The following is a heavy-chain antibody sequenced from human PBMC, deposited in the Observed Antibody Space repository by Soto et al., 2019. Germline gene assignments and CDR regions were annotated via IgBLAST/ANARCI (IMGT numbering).Heavy chain of an antibody. CDR1: GFTFSSYA. CDR2: ISYDGSNK. CDR3: ARQSSGWYGGYFDY. J-gene: IGHJ4*02. V-gene: IGHV3-30-3*01. Sequence: VQLVESGGGVVQPGRSLRLSCAASGFTFSSYAMHWVRQAPGKGLEWVAVISYDGSNKYYADSVKGRFTISRDNSKNTLYLQMNSLRAEDTAVYYCARQSSGWYGGYFDYWGQGTLVTVSS. D-gene: IGHD6-19*01.